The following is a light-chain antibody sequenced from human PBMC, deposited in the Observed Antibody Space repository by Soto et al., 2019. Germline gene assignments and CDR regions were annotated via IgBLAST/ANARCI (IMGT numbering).Light chain of an antibody. V-gene: IGKV1-39*01. CDR1: ESISRY. J-gene: IGKJ5*01. CDR3: QQSYGTPIT. Sequence: DVQKTHRPSSLSASVGDRVTITXXARESISRYLNWYQQKPGNAPNLLIYVASSLQSEVPSRFSGSGSGTDFTLTITSLQPEDFATYYCQQSYGTPITSGQGTRL. CDR2: VAS.